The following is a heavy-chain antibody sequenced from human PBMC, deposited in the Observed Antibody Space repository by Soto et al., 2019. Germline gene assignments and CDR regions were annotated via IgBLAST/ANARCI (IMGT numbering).Heavy chain of an antibody. CDR1: GDTFSIYA. J-gene: IGHJ5*02. CDR3: ASRLAADTVSS. Sequence: SLKVSCKASGDTFSIYAISWVRQAPGQGLEWMGGIIPIFGTANYAQKFQGRVTITADKSTSTAYMELSSLRSEDTAVYYCASRLAADTVSSWGQGTLVTVSS. V-gene: IGHV1-69*06. D-gene: IGHD6-13*01. CDR2: IIPIFGTA.